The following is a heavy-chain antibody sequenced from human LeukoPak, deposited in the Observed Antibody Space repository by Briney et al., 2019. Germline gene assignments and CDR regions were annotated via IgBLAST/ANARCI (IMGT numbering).Heavy chain of an antibody. CDR3: ARASSGWAVDLYYFDY. Sequence: GGSLRLSCAASEFTFSSFSMNWVCQAPGKGLEWVSSISSSGSYIYQADSVKGRFTISRDNAKNSLYLQMNSLRAEDTAVYYCARASSGWAVDLYYFDYWGRGTPVTVSS. J-gene: IGHJ4*02. CDR2: ISSSGSYI. CDR1: EFTFSSFS. D-gene: IGHD6-19*01. V-gene: IGHV3-21*01.